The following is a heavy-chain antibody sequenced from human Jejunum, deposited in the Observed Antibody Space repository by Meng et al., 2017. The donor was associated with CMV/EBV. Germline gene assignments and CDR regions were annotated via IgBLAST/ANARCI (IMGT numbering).Heavy chain of an antibody. CDR2: ISHSVIT. CDR3: AREPPYVPADS. CDR1: VGSFSGYY. D-gene: IGHD3-10*02. V-gene: IGHV4-34*02. J-gene: IGHJ5*02. Sequence: QPWGERLLNLSELLSLTCAFSVGSFSGYYWSWIRQPPGKVLEWIAEISHSVITNYNPSLKSRVTISIDTSNNQFSLNLRSVTAADTAVYFCAREPPYVPADSWGQGTLVTVSS.